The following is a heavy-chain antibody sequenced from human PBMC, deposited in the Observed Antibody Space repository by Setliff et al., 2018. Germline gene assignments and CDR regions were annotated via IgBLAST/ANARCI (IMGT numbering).Heavy chain of an antibody. Sequence: LSLTCTVSVDSISSSTYYWGWIRQPPGKGLEWIGSVYYSGTTKYNPSLGSLVTISVDASKNQFSLKLSSVTAADTAVYYCARHKTGAVGTGEHFQHWGQGTLVTVSS. CDR2: VYYSGTT. V-gene: IGHV4-39*01. D-gene: IGHD6-19*01. J-gene: IGHJ1*01. CDR1: VDSISSSTYY. CDR3: ARHKTGAVGTGEHFQH.